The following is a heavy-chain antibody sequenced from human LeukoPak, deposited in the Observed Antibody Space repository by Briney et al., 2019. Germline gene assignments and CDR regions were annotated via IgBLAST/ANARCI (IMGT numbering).Heavy chain of an antibody. J-gene: IGHJ4*02. CDR1: GGSISSYY. V-gene: IGHV4-59*08. CDR2: IYYSGST. Sequence: SSETLSLTCTVSGGSISSYYWSWFRQPPGKGLEWIGFIYYSGSTNYSPSLKSRVIISVDTSKNQFSLKLSSVTAADTAVYYCARHGVASGSGRSTMYYFDYWGQGTLVTVSS. D-gene: IGHD3-10*01. CDR3: ARHGVASGSGRSTMYYFDY.